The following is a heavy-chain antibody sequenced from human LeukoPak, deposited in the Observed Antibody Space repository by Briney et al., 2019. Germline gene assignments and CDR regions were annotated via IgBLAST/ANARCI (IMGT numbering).Heavy chain of an antibody. CDR1: GFTFGSSW. CDR2: IDGDGSVI. V-gene: IGHV3-74*01. J-gene: IGHJ4*02. Sequence: GGSLRLSCVASGFTFGSSWLHWIRQAPGEGLVWLSRIDGDGSVIDYADSVKGRFTISRDNAKNTSYLQMNSLTVDDTGVYYCTRAGNYRFDYWGQGTLVTVSS. CDR3: TRAGNYRFDY. D-gene: IGHD4-4*01.